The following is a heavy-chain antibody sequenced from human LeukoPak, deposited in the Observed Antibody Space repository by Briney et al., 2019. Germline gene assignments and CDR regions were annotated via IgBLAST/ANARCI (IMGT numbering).Heavy chain of an antibody. D-gene: IGHD6-6*01. J-gene: IGHJ5*02. Sequence: SETLSLTCTVSGGSISSTSYYWGWIRQPPGKGLEWIGSIYYSGSTYYNPSLKSRVTISVDTSKNQFSLKLSSVTAADTAVYYCARQAGWVGYSSSYNWFDPWGQGTLVTVSS. CDR1: GGSISSTSYY. V-gene: IGHV4-39*01. CDR3: ARQAGWVGYSSSYNWFDP. CDR2: IYYSGST.